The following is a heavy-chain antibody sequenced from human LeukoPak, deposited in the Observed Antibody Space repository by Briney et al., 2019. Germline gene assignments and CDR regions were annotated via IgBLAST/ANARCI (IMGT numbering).Heavy chain of an antibody. CDR3: ARNFVVVPAAISTDYYYYMDV. J-gene: IGHJ6*03. Sequence: ASVKVSCKASRYTFTGYYMHWVRQAPGQGLEWMGWMNPNSGNTGYAQKFQGRVTITRNTSISTAYMELSSLRSEDTAVYYCARNFVVVPAAISTDYYYYMDVWGKGTTVTVSS. V-gene: IGHV1-8*03. CDR1: RYTFTGYY. D-gene: IGHD2-2*02. CDR2: MNPNSGNT.